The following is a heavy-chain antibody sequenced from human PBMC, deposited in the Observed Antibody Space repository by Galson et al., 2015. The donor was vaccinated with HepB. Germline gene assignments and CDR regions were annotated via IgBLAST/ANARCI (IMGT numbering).Heavy chain of an antibody. CDR3: ARDWTTVVTPRFFGGFDP. J-gene: IGHJ5*02. Sequence: SVKVSCKASGGTFSSYTISWVRQAPGQGLEWMGRIIPILGIANYAQKFQGRVTITADKSTSTAYMELSSLRSEDTAVYYCARDWTTVVTPRFFGGFDPWGQGTLVTVSS. CDR1: GGTFSSYT. D-gene: IGHD4-23*01. V-gene: IGHV1-69*04. CDR2: IIPILGIA.